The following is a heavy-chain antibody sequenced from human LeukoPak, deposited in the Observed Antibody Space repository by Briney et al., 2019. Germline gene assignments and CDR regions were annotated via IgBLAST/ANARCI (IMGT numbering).Heavy chain of an antibody. CDR1: GGSISSSSYY. Sequence: PSETLSLTCTVSGGSISSSSYYWGWIRQPPGKGLEWIGSIYYSGSTYYNPSLKSRVTISVDTSKNQFSLKLSSVTAADTAVYYCARGGMTTVTNDAFDIWGQGTMVTVSS. CDR2: IYYSGST. CDR3: ARGGMTTVTNDAFDI. V-gene: IGHV4-39*07. J-gene: IGHJ3*02. D-gene: IGHD4-17*01.